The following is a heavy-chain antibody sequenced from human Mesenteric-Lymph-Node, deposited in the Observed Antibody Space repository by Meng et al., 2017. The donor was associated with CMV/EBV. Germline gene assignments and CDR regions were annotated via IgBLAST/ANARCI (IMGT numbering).Heavy chain of an antibody. CDR2: INPNSGGT. V-gene: IGHV1-2*02. Sequence: ASVKVSCKASGGTFSSYAISWVRQAPGQGLEWMGWINPNSGGTNYAQKLQGRVTMTRDTSISTAYMELSRLRSDDSAVYYCARAYQLLYAEMFDYWGQGTLVTVSS. CDR3: ARAYQLLYAEMFDY. J-gene: IGHJ4*02. D-gene: IGHD2-2*02. CDR1: GGTFSSYA.